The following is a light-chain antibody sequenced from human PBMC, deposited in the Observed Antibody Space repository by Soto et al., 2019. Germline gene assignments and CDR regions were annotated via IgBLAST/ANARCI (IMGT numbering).Light chain of an antibody. Sequence: DIVMTQSPDSLAVSLGERATINCRSSQSVLSTSNNKNYLTWYQQKPGQPPKLLIYWASTRESGVSDRFSGSGSGTDFTLTISSLQAVDVAIYYCHQYYITPWTFGQGTKVEIK. CDR3: HQYYITPWT. J-gene: IGKJ1*01. CDR1: QSVLSTSNNKNY. V-gene: IGKV4-1*01. CDR2: WAS.